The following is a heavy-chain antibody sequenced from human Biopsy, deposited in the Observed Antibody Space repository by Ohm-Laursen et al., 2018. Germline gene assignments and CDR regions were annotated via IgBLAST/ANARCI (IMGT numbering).Heavy chain of an antibody. Sequence: SLSLSCLAAVFNVDSNNMNWLRQAPGWERAWVSMIHGSGRTHYADSVKGIFTVSRDNTKDTVYLQMNALRVDDTAMYYCAGAGGHSFWGQGALVTVSS. J-gene: IGHJ4*02. D-gene: IGHD3-16*01. CDR2: IHGSGRT. CDR1: VFNVDSNN. CDR3: AGAGGHSF. V-gene: IGHV3-66*01.